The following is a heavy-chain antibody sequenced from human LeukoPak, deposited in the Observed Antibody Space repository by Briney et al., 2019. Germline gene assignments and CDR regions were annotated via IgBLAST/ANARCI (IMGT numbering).Heavy chain of an antibody. D-gene: IGHD5-18*01. CDR1: GFTFSSYS. Sequence: GGSLRLSCAASGFTFSSYSMNWVRQAPGQGLEWVSSISSSSSYIYYADSVKGRFTISRDNAKNSLYLQMNSLRAEDTAVYYCARDFSYTAMVTGGFDYWGQGTLVTVSS. V-gene: IGHV3-21*01. CDR2: ISSSSSYI. J-gene: IGHJ4*02. CDR3: ARDFSYTAMVTGGFDY.